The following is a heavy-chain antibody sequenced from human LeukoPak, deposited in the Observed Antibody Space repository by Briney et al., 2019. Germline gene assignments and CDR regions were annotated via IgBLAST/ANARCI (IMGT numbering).Heavy chain of an antibody. V-gene: IGHV4-34*01. CDR1: GGSFSGYY. Sequence: SETLSLTCAVYGGSFSGYYWSWIRQPPGKGLEWIGEINHSGSTNYNPSLKSRVTISVDTSKNQFSLKLSSVTAADTAVYYCARELLRWGYYYGSGSYTPYYYMDVWGKGTTVTVSS. D-gene: IGHD3-10*01. CDR3: ARELLRWGYYYGSGSYTPYYYMDV. J-gene: IGHJ6*03. CDR2: INHSGST.